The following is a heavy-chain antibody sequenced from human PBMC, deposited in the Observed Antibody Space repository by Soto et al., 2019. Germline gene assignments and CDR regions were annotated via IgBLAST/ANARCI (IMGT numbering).Heavy chain of an antibody. J-gene: IGHJ3*02. Sequence: GGSLRLSCAASGFTFSNAWMSWVRQAPGKGLEWVGRIKSKTDGGTTVYAAPVKGRFTISRDDSKNTLYLQMNSLKTEDTAVYYCTTETTLDARDIWGQGTMVTVSS. CDR2: IKSKTDGGTT. CDR1: GFTFSNAW. CDR3: TTETTLDARDI. V-gene: IGHV3-15*01. D-gene: IGHD1-1*01.